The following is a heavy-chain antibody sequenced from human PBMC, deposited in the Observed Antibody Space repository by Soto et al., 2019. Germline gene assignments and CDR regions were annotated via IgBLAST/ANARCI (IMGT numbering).Heavy chain of an antibody. CDR1: GCSISSYY. CDR2: IYYTGST. Sequence: SGTLSLTCTVSGCSISSYYWSWIRQPPGKGLEWIGYIYYTGSTNYNPSLKSRVTISVDTSKNQFSLKLTSVTAADTAVYYCARFVPCTAGTCALDYWGQGILFSVSS. D-gene: IGHD2-8*02. V-gene: IGHV4-59*12. CDR3: ARFVPCTAGTCALDY. J-gene: IGHJ4*02.